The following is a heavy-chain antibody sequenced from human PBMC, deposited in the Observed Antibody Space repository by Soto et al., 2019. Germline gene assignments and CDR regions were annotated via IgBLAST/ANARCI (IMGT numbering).Heavy chain of an antibody. Sequence: QVQLVESGGGVVQPGRSLRLSCAASGFTFGSFAMNWVGQAPGKGLEWLAVISSDVLNYYYAESVKGRVTISRDNSKNTLYLQMGRLRNEERAVYCRARGGVWAPEGLGYCGQGKLVTVSS. J-gene: IGHJ4*02. CDR2: ISSDVLNY. D-gene: IGHD1-26*01. V-gene: IGHV3-30-3*01. CDR1: GFTFGSFA. CDR3: ARGGVWAPEGLGY.